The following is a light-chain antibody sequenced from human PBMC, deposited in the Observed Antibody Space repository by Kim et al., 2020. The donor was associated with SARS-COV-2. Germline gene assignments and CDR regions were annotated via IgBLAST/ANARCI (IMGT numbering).Light chain of an antibody. CDR2: GAS. J-gene: IGKJ4*01. Sequence: EIVLTQSPATLSLSPGERAALSCRASQSVSSSYLAWYQQKPGQAPRLLIYGASSRATGIPDMFSGSGSGTDFTLTITRLEPDDFAVYYCQQYGTSPFTFGGGTKVEMK. V-gene: IGKV3-20*01. CDR1: QSVSSSY. CDR3: QQYGTSPFT.